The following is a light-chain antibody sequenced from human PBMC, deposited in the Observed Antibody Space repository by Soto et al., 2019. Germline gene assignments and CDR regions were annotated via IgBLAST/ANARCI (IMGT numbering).Light chain of an antibody. CDR2: DAS. CDR1: QSISSW. Sequence: DIQMTQSPSTLSASVGDRVTITCRASQSISSWLAWYQQKPGKAPKLLIYDASSLESGVPSRFSGSGSGTEFTLTISSLQPDDFTTYYCQQYNSYSGTFGKGTKVDIK. J-gene: IGKJ1*01. V-gene: IGKV1-5*01. CDR3: QQYNSYSGT.